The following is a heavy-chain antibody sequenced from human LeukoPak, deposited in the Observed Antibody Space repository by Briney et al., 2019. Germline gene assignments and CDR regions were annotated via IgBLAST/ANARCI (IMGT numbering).Heavy chain of an antibody. Sequence: GASVKVSCKASGGTFSSYAISWVRQAPGQGLEWMGGIIPIFGTANYAQKFQGRDTITADESTSTAYMELSSLRSEDTAVYYCARADHRFCSGGSCYSNALDYWGQGTLVTVSS. D-gene: IGHD2-15*01. CDR1: GGTFSSYA. CDR3: ARADHRFCSGGSCYSNALDY. V-gene: IGHV1-69*13. CDR2: IIPIFGTA. J-gene: IGHJ4*02.